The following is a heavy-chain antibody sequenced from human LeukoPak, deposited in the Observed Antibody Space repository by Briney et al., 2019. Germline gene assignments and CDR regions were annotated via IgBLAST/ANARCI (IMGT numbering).Heavy chain of an antibody. Sequence: ASVKVSCKASGYTFTSYDINWVRQATGQGLEWMGWMNPNSGNTGYAQKFQGRVTMTRNTSISTAYMELSSLRSEDTAVYYCARRVTIFGVAIWNHWGQGTLVTVSS. CDR1: GYTFTSYD. J-gene: IGHJ5*02. CDR3: ARRVTIFGVAIWNH. D-gene: IGHD3-3*01. CDR2: MNPNSGNT. V-gene: IGHV1-8*01.